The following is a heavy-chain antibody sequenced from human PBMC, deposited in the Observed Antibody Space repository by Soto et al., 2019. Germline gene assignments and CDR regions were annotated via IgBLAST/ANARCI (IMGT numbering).Heavy chain of an antibody. Sequence: PSETLSLTCTVSGDSITSSYWWSWVRQPPGRGLEWIGKISHTGTTYYNPSLKSRITISADKSKNQFSLKLSSVTAAETAVYYCARRNYPYYFDYWGQGTLVTVSS. CDR1: GDSITSSYW. CDR3: ARRNYPYYFDY. J-gene: IGHJ4*01. D-gene: IGHD3-10*01. CDR2: ISHTGTT. V-gene: IGHV4-4*02.